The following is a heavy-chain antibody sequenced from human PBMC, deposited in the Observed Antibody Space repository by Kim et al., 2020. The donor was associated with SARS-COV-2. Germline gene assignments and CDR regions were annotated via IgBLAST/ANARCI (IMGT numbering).Heavy chain of an antibody. CDR3: ARLGTMIVVATNGEDAFDI. V-gene: IGHV3-53*01. Sequence: GRFTISRDNAKNTLYLQMNSLRAEDTAVYYCARLGTMIVVATNGEDAFDIWGQGTMVTVSS. D-gene: IGHD3-22*01. J-gene: IGHJ3*02.